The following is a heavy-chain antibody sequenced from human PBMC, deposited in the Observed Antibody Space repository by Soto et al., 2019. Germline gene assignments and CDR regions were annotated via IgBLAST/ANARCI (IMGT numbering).Heavy chain of an antibody. D-gene: IGHD2-2*01. V-gene: IGHV3-66*01. Sequence: GGSLRLSCAASGFTFRGYAMIWVRQAPGKGLEWVSIIYSGGETYYADSAKGRFTISRDNSKNTLHLQMSSLRAEDTAVYYCARRKFCSSTTCFDYWGRGTLVTVSS. CDR3: ARRKFCSSTTCFDY. CDR1: GFTFRGYA. CDR2: IYSGGET. J-gene: IGHJ4*02.